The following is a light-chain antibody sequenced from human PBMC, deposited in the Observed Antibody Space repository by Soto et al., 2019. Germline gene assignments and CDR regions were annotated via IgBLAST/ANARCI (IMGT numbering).Light chain of an antibody. V-gene: IGKV1-12*01. CDR2: GAS. CDR3: HQSNSFPLT. J-gene: IGKJ5*01. Sequence: DIQMTQSPSFVSASVGDRVTITCRASHGISRWLAGYQQRQGKAPELLIYGASSLQSGVLSRFSGSGSGTDVTLTISSLQPEDFATYYGHQSNSFPLTFGQGTRLESK. CDR1: HGISRW.